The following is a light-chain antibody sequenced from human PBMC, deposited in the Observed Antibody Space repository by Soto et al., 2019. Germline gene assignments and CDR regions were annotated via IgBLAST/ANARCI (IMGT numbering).Light chain of an antibody. CDR3: QQYNSYPWT. J-gene: IGKJ1*01. Sequence: DIQMTQSPSTLSASVGDKATITCRASQSISSWLAWYQQKPGKAPKLLIYKASTLDSGVPSNFSGSGSGTEFTLSISSLQPEDFATYYCQQYNSYPWTFGKGTKVDIK. V-gene: IGKV1-5*03. CDR1: QSISSW. CDR2: KAS.